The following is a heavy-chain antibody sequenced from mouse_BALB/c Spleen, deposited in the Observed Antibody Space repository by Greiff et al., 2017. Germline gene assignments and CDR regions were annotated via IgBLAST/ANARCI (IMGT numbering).Heavy chain of an antibody. J-gene: IGHJ4*01. CDR1: GFSLTGYG. CDR3: ARDTGYYVDYYAMDY. V-gene: IGHV2-6-7*01. Sequence: VQLQESGPGLVAPSQSLSITCTVSGFSLTGYGVNWVRQPPGKGLEWLGMIWGDGSTDYNSALKSRLSISKDNSKSQVFLKMNSLQTDDTARYYCARDTGYYVDYYAMDYWGQGTSVTVSS. D-gene: IGHD2-3*01. CDR2: IWGDGST.